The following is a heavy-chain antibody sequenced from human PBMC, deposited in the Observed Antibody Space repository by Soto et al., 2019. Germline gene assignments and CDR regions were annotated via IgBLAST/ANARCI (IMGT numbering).Heavy chain of an antibody. CDR1: GFTFSSYA. Sequence: QVQLVESGGGVVQPGRSLRLSCAASGFTFSSYAMHWVRQAPGKGLEWVAVISYDGSNKYYADSVKGRFTISSDNSKNTLYLQMNSLRAEDTAVYYCARLSSGWYNFFDYWGQGTLVTVSS. V-gene: IGHV3-30-3*01. CDR2: ISYDGSNK. CDR3: ARLSSGWYNFFDY. D-gene: IGHD6-19*01. J-gene: IGHJ4*02.